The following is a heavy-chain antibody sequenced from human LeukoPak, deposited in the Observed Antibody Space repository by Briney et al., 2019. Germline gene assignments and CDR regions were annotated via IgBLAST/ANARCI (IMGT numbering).Heavy chain of an antibody. D-gene: IGHD4-11*01. CDR2: ISWNSGSI. J-gene: IGHJ4*02. V-gene: IGHV3-9*01. CDR1: GFTFDDYA. CDR3: ARLGGRTVTTFRSVFDY. Sequence: PGGSLRLSCAASGFTFDDYAMHWVRQAPGKGLEWVSGISWNSGSIDYADSVKGRFTISRDNAKNSLYLQMNSLRAEDTAVYYCARLGGRTVTTFRSVFDYWGQGTLVTVSS.